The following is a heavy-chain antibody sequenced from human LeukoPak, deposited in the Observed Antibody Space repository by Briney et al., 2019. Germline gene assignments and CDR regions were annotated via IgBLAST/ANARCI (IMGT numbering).Heavy chain of an antibody. V-gene: IGHV3-48*02. CDR3: ARGHGWFDP. CDR1: GFTFSSYS. Sequence: PGGSLRLSCAASGFTFSSYSMNWVRQAPGKGLEWVSHISSGSGSISYADSVKGRFTISRDNAKNSLYLQMNSLRDEDTAVYYCARGHGWFDPWGQGTLVTVSS. J-gene: IGHJ5*02. CDR2: ISSGSGSI.